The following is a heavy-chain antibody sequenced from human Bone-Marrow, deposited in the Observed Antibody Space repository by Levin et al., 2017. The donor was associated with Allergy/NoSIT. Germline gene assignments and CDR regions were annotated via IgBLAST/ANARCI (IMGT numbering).Heavy chain of an antibody. CDR3: ARGRWGYCSGGSCYFDY. J-gene: IGHJ4*02. V-gene: IGHV3-53*01. CDR2: IYSGGST. CDR1: GFTVSSNY. D-gene: IGHD2-15*01. Sequence: LSLTCAASGFTVSSNYMSWVRQAPGKGLEWVSVIYSGGSTYYADSVKGRFTISRDNSKNTLYLQMNSLRAEDTAVYYCARGRWGYCSGGSCYFDYWGQGTLVTVSS.